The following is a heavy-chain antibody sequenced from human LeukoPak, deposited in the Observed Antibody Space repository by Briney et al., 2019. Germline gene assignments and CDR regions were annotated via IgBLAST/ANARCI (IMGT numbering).Heavy chain of an antibody. CDR3: ARDDSSSWTPPGY. J-gene: IGHJ4*02. CDR1: GYTFTSYY. CDR2: INPSGGST. V-gene: IGHV1-46*01. Sequence: ASVKVSCKASGYTFTSYYMHWVRQAPGQGLEWMGIINPSGGSTSYAQKFQGRVTMTTDTSTSTAYMELRSLRSDDTAVYYCARDDSSSWTPPGYWGQGTLVTVSS. D-gene: IGHD6-13*01.